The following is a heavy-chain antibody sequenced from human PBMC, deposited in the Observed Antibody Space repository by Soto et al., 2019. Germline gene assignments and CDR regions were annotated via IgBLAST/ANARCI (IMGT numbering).Heavy chain of an antibody. CDR2: ISSSGSTI. J-gene: IGHJ6*02. V-gene: IGHV3-11*01. CDR3: ASAIAALSDYYGMDV. Sequence: QVQLVESGGGLVKPGGSLRLSCAASGFTFSDYYMSWIRQAPGKGLEWVSYISSSGSTIYYADSVKGRCTISRDNSKNSLYLQMNSLRAEDTAVYYCASAIAALSDYYGMDVWGQGTTVTVSS. CDR1: GFTFSDYY. D-gene: IGHD6-13*01.